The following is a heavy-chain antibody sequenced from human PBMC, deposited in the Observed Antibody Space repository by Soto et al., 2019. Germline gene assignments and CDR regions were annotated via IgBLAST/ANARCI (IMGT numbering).Heavy chain of an antibody. CDR3: ARDRGSGWLSFDY. Sequence: SETLSLTCTVSGGSISSYYWSWIRQPPGKGLEWIGYIYYSGSTNYNPSLKSRVTISVDTSKNQFSLKLSSVTAADTAVYYCARDRGSGWLSFDYWGQGTLVTVSS. D-gene: IGHD6-19*01. V-gene: IGHV4-59*01. CDR1: GGSISSYY. CDR2: IYYSGST. J-gene: IGHJ4*02.